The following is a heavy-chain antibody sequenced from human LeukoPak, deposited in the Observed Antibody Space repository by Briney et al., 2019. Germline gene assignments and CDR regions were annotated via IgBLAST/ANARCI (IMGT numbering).Heavy chain of an antibody. D-gene: IGHD2-2*01. Sequence: GGSLRLSCAASGFTFSSYGMHWVRQAPGKGLEWVAVISYDGSNKYYADSAKGRFTISRDNAKNSLYLQMNSLRAEDTAVYYCAREGKDIVVVPAAILTDLLDYWGQGTLVTVSS. J-gene: IGHJ4*02. CDR1: GFTFSSYG. CDR2: ISYDGSNK. CDR3: AREGKDIVVVPAAILTDLLDY. V-gene: IGHV3-30*03.